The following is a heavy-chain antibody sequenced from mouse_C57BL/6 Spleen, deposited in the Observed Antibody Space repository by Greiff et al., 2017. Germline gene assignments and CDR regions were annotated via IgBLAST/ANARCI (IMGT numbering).Heavy chain of an antibody. D-gene: IGHD2-1*01. CDR3: ARSSLYGNHWYFDV. CDR1: GYTFTSYW. Sequence: QVQLQQPGAELVMPGASVKLSCKASGYTFTSYWMHWVKQRPGQGLEWIGEIDPSDSYTNYNHKFKGKSTLTVDKSSSTAYMQLSSLTSEDSAVYYCARSSLYGNHWYFDVWGTGTTVTVSS. CDR2: IDPSDSYT. V-gene: IGHV1-69*01. J-gene: IGHJ1*03.